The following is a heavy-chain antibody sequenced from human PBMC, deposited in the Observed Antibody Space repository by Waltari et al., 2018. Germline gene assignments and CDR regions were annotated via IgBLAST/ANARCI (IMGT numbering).Heavy chain of an antibody. D-gene: IGHD5-12*01. CDR2: MDQSGGA. CDR1: GGALSGYC. CDR3: ARGRGRNWFDP. Sequence: QVQLQQWGAGLLEPSETLSLSCAVYGGALSGYCWGWIRQAPGKGLEWIGEMDQSGGANSNPSLKSRVTISGDTSKNQLSLKLSSVTAADTAVYYCARGRGRNWFDPWGQGTLVTVSS. J-gene: IGHJ5*02. V-gene: IGHV4-34*01.